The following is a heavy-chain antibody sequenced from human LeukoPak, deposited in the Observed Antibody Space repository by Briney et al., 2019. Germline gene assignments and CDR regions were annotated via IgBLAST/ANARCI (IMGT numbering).Heavy chain of an antibody. Sequence: GGSLRLSRAASGFRFSDYSMNWVRQAPGKGLEWISYIGISSGNTNYADSVKGRFTISGDKAKNSLYLQMNSLRVEDTGVYYCARDYKYAFDNWGQGTLVTVSS. CDR3: ARDYKYAFDN. CDR1: GFRFSDYS. D-gene: IGHD5-24*01. CDR2: IGISSGNT. V-gene: IGHV3-48*01. J-gene: IGHJ4*02.